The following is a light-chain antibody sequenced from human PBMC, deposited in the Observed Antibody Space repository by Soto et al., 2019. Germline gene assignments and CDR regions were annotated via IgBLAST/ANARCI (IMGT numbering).Light chain of an antibody. Sequence: EIVLTQSPGTLSLSPGERATLSCRASQSVSSSFLAWYQQKPGQAPRLLIYGASNSATGIPDRFSGSGSGTDFTLTISRLETEDFAVYYCQQYVTSPWAFGQGTKVAIE. J-gene: IGKJ1*01. CDR3: QQYVTSPWA. V-gene: IGKV3-20*01. CDR1: QSVSSSF. CDR2: GAS.